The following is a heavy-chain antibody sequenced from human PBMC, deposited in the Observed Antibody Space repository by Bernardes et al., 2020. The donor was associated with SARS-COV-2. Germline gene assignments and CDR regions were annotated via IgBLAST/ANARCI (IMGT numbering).Heavy chain of an antibody. V-gene: IGHV1-18*01. D-gene: IGHD3-10*01. J-gene: IGHJ1*01. CDR1: GYTFTSYG. Sequence: ASVKVSCKASGYTFTSYGINWVRQAPGQGLEWMGWISAYNGDTNYAQNLQGRVTMTTDTSTRTAYMELRSLRSDDTAVYYCARDPTYSYGSRTPKYFQHWGQGTLVTVSS. CDR3: ARDPTYSYGSRTPKYFQH. CDR2: ISAYNGDT.